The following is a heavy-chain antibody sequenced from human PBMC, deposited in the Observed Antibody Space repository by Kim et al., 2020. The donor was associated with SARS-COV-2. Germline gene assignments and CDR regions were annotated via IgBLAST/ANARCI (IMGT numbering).Heavy chain of an antibody. Sequence: YNPTLGSGVTRSVDTSKNPFSLKLSSVTATDAAVYYCARQLPLYYPAFDYWGQGTLVTVSS. V-gene: IGHV4-39*01. J-gene: IGHJ4*02. CDR3: ARQLPLYYPAFDY. D-gene: IGHD3-10*01.